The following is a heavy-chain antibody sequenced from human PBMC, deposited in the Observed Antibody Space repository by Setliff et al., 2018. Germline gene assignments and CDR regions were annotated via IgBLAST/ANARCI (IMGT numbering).Heavy chain of an antibody. CDR2: IYDSGSS. CDR1: GGSVSNSGFF. Sequence: SETLSLTCTVSGGSVSNSGFFWGWLRQAPGKGLEWIGNIYDSGSSNYHASLKSRLIITRDTSKNQISLKLTSVTAADTAVYYCGRGFSRIEGWGNWFDLWGQGILVTVSS. V-gene: IGHV4-39*01. D-gene: IGHD2-15*01. CDR3: GRGFSRIEGWGNWFDL. J-gene: IGHJ5*02.